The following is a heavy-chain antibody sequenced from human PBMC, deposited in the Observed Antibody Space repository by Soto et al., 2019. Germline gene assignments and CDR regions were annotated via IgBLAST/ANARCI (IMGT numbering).Heavy chain of an antibody. CDR2: IIPILGIA. Sequence: QVQLVQSRAEVKKPGSSVNVSCKASGGTFSSYTISWVRLAPGQGLEWMGRIIPILGIANYAQKFQGRVTITADKSTSTAYMELSSLRSEDTAVYYCARDREKAYSSSPPYWGQGTLVTVSS. CDR1: GGTFSSYT. V-gene: IGHV1-69*08. J-gene: IGHJ4*02. CDR3: ARDREKAYSSSPPY. D-gene: IGHD6-13*01.